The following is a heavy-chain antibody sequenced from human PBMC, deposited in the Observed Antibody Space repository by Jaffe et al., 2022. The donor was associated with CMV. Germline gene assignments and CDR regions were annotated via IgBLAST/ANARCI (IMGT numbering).Heavy chain of an antibody. V-gene: IGHV1-3*01. D-gene: IGHD2-8*01. J-gene: IGHJ4*02. CDR1: RYTFTNYA. CDR3: ARDRRPYCTNDCWGIDY. Sequence: QVQIVQSGAEVKEPGASVKVSCKTSRYTFTNYAIHWVRQAPGQGLEWVGWINAGNGYTKYSQSFQGRVTITRDTSASTAYMELSSLRTEDTAVYFCARDRRPYCTNDCWGIDYWGQGSLVTVSS. CDR2: INAGNGYT.